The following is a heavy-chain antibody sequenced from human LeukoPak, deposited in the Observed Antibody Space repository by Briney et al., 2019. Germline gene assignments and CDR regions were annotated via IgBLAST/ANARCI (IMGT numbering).Heavy chain of an antibody. CDR1: GFTFSSYA. J-gene: IGHJ4*02. V-gene: IGHV3-30*04. CDR2: ISYDGSNK. Sequence: GGSLRLSCAASGFTFSSYAMHWVRQAPGKGLEWVAVISYDGSNKYYADSVKGRFTISRDNSKNTLYLQMNSLRAEDTAVYYCARVGLRFLEWSTFDYWGQGTLVTVSS. CDR3: ARVGLRFLEWSTFDY. D-gene: IGHD3-3*01.